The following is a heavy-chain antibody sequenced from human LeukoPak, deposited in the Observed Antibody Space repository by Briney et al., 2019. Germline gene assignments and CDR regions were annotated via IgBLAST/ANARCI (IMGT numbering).Heavy chain of an antibody. CDR3: ARRRIVGSTDDAFDI. CDR2: ISSDGKTQ. V-gene: IGHV3-30*04. D-gene: IGHD1-26*01. J-gene: IGHJ3*02. CDR1: GFIFSNYA. Sequence: PGGSLRLSCAAAGFIFSNYAMHWVRQAPGKGLEWAVVISSDGKTQYYADSVKGRFTISRDNSKNTLYLQMNSLTADDTAIYYCARRRIVGSTDDAFDIWGQGTMVTLSS.